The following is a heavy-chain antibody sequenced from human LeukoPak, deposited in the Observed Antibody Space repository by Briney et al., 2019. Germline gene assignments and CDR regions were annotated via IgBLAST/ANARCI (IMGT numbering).Heavy chain of an antibody. CDR3: ATRSTGVAATFDS. D-gene: IGHD2-15*01. J-gene: IGHJ4*02. CDR1: GGSISSYY. V-gene: IGHV4-59*01. Sequence: SQTLSLTCTVSGGSISSYYWSWIRQPPGKGLEWIGYIYYSGNSNYNPSLKSRVTISADTSKNEFSLKLSSVTAADTAVYYCATRSTGVAATFDSWGQGALVTVSS. CDR2: IYYSGNS.